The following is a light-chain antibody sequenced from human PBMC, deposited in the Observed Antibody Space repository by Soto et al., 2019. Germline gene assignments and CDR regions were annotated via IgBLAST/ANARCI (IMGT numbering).Light chain of an antibody. Sequence: EIVLTQSPGTLSLSPGERATLSCTASQSVSSSYLAWYQQKPGQAPRLLIYGASSRATGIPDRFSGSGSGTDFTLTISRLEPEDFAVYFCQQYGTSPLTFGGGTKVEI. V-gene: IGKV3-20*01. CDR3: QQYGTSPLT. CDR1: QSVSSSY. CDR2: GAS. J-gene: IGKJ4*01.